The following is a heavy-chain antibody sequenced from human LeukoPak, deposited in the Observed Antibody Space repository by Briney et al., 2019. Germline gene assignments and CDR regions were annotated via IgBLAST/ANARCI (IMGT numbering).Heavy chain of an antibody. CDR3: ARALTTLTYEGY. V-gene: IGHV3-21*01. D-gene: IGHD1-1*01. CDR2: ISSDSTSFK. Sequence: GGSLRLSCAASGFTFSTYHFHWVRQAPGKGLEWVSTISSDSTSFKYYAHSVQGRFTISRDNAQNSLYLQMNSLRAEDTAVYYCARALTTLTYEGYWGQGTLVTVSS. J-gene: IGHJ4*02. CDR1: GFTFSTYH.